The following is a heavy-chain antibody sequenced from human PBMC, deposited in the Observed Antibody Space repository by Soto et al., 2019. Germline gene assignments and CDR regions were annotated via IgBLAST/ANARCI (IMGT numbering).Heavy chain of an antibody. D-gene: IGHD5-18*01. CDR3: PTEGHTYGYHGLDS. CDR1: GFTLSNVW. Sequence: EVQLEESGGGLVKPGGSLRLSCAASGFTLSNVWMSWVRQAPGKGLEWVGRIRSEAKGGTTDFATPVKGRFTISRDDSKNTVYLQMNSLKIEDTAVYYCPTEGHTYGYHGLDSWGQGSLVTVSS. CDR2: IRSEAKGGTT. V-gene: IGHV3-15*01. J-gene: IGHJ4*02.